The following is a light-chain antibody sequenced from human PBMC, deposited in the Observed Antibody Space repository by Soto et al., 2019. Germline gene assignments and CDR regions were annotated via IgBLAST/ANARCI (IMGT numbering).Light chain of an antibody. V-gene: IGKV3D-15*01. CDR2: GTS. CDR1: QSVSSN. CDR3: QQYKNWPPLT. Sequence: EIVMTQSPATLSVSPGERATLSCRASQSVSSNLAWYQQKPGQAPRLLIYGTSTRATGIPARFRGSGSGTEFTLTNSSLPSEDFAVYYCQQYKNWPPLTFGGGTKVEIK. J-gene: IGKJ4*01.